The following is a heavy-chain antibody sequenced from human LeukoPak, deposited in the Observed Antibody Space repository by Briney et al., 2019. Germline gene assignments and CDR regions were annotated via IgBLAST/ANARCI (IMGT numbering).Heavy chain of an antibody. CDR2: MFYSGST. D-gene: IGHD2-15*01. J-gene: IGHJ4*02. CDR3: ARVCSGGTCLDY. V-gene: IGHV4-39*07. Sequence: SETLSLTCTVSGGSITSSSNYWGWMRQPPGKGLEWIGSMFYSGSTYYNPSLKSRVTMSVDTSKNQFSLKLSSVTAADTAVYYCARVCSGGTCLDYWGQGTLVTVSS. CDR1: GGSITSSSNY.